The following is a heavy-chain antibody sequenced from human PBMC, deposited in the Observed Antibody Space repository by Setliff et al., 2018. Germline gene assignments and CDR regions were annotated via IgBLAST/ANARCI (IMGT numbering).Heavy chain of an antibody. CDR2: IYSSGST. D-gene: IGHD5-18*01. Sequence: SETLSLTCTVSGGSISSGDYYWSWIRQPPGKGLEWIGYIYSSGSTYYNPSLKSRVSISVDTSKNQFSLKLSSVTAADTAVYYCARALYSYDFDYWGQGTLVTVSS. V-gene: IGHV4-30-4*02. J-gene: IGHJ4*02. CDR1: GGSISSGDYY. CDR3: ARALYSYDFDY.